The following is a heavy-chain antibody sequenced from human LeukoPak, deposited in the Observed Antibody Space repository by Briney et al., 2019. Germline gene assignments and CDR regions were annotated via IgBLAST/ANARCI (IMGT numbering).Heavy chain of an antibody. Sequence: ASVKVSCKASGYSLTTYYIHWVRQAPGQGLEWIGIINPSSGGTSYAQKFQGRVTMTRDTSTSTVYMELSSLRSDDTAVYYCARLGYSSSWSRGMDVWGQGTTVTVSS. J-gene: IGHJ6*02. CDR1: GYSLTTYY. CDR2: INPSSGGT. D-gene: IGHD6-13*01. CDR3: ARLGYSSSWSRGMDV. V-gene: IGHV1-46*01.